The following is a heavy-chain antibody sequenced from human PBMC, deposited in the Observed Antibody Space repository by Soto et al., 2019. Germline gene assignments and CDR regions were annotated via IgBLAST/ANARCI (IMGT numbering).Heavy chain of an antibody. D-gene: IGHD2-15*01. CDR1: GGSISSSSYY. Sequence: SETLSLTCTVSGGSISSSSYYWGWIRQPPGKGLEWIGNIYYTGSTYYNPSLKSRVTISADTSKNQFSLKLSSVTAADTAVYYCARGQVVAAQHWGQGTLVTVSS. CDR2: IYYTGST. CDR3: ARGQVVAAQH. V-gene: IGHV4-39*01. J-gene: IGHJ4*02.